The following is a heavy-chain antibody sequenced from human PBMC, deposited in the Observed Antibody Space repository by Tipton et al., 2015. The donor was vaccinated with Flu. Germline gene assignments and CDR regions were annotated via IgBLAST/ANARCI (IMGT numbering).Heavy chain of an antibody. Sequence: TLSLTCAVSGYSISRGCYWGWIRQPPGKGLEWIGSIYHNGDIHFNPSLKSRVSISVDTSNNRFSLNLTSVTAADTAVYYCARAEIGDFDYWGQGTLVTVSS. CDR2: IYHNGDI. CDR3: ARAEIGDFDY. D-gene: IGHD2/OR15-2a*01. V-gene: IGHV4-38-2*01. CDR1: GYSISRGCY. J-gene: IGHJ4*02.